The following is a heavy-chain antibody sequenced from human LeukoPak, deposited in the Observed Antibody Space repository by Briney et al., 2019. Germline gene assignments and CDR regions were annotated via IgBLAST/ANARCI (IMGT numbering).Heavy chain of an antibody. CDR2: TRKKAKGYTT. V-gene: IGHV3-72*01. CDR1: GFTLSDYY. J-gene: IGHJ4*02. CDR3: ARAQSDSSGYYYVGDY. Sequence: GGSLRLSCAASGFTLSDYYMDWVRQAPGQGLEWIARTRKKAKGYTTEYAASVKGRFTISRDDSKNSVDLQMNSLITEDTAVYYCARAQSDSSGYYYVGDYWGQGTLVTVSS. D-gene: IGHD3-22*01.